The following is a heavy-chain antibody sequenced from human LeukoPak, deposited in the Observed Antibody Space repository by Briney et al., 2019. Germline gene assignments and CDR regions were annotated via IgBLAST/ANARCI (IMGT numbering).Heavy chain of an antibody. CDR3: AKIGTGDFDY. CDR2: IIPIFGTA. V-gene: IGHV1-69*13. CDR1: GGTFSSYA. Sequence: RASVTVSCKASGGTFSSYAISWVRQAPGQGLEWMGGIIPIFGTANYAQKFQGRVTITADESTSTAYMELSSLRSEDTAVYYCAKIGTGDFDYWGQGTLVTVSS. J-gene: IGHJ4*02. D-gene: IGHD7-27*01.